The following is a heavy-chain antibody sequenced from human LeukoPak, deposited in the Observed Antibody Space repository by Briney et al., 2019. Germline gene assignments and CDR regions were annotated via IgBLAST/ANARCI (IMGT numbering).Heavy chain of an antibody. D-gene: IGHD5-12*01. CDR1: GYTFTAYY. J-gene: IGHJ4*02. CDR3: ARDCGYDSQRMNYFDY. Sequence: ASVKVSCKASGYTFTAYYIHWVRQAPGQGLEWMGWINANSGGTDYAQKFQSRVTMTRDTSLTTAYMELGRLKSDDTAVYYCARDCGYDSQRMNYFDYWGQGTLVTVSS. CDR2: INANSGGT. V-gene: IGHV1-2*02.